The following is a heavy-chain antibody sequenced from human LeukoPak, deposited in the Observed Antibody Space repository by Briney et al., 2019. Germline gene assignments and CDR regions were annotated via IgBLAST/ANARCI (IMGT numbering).Heavy chain of an antibody. CDR1: GYTFTGYY. Sequence: ASVKVSCKASGYTFTGYYIHWVRQAPGQGLEWMGRINPNSGGTDYAQKFQGRVTLTRDTSISTAYMELTRLRSDDTAVYYCARVHMVRGVIIGAFDIWGQGTMVTVSS. V-gene: IGHV1-2*02. CDR3: ARVHMVRGVIIGAFDI. J-gene: IGHJ3*02. D-gene: IGHD3-10*01. CDR2: INPNSGGT.